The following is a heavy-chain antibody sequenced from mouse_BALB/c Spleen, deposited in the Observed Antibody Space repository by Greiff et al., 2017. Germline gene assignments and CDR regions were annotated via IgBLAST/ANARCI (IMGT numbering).Heavy chain of an antibody. V-gene: IGHV5-12-2*01. Sequence: EVQGVESGGGLVQPGGSLKLSCAASGFTFSSYTMSWVRQTPEKRLEWVAYISNGGGSTYYPDTVKGRFTISRDNAKNTLYLQMSSLKSEDTAMYYCARHIYYDYDGYYFDYWGQGTTLTVSS. J-gene: IGHJ2*01. CDR3: ARHIYYDYDGYYFDY. CDR2: ISNGGGST. D-gene: IGHD2-4*01. CDR1: GFTFSSYT.